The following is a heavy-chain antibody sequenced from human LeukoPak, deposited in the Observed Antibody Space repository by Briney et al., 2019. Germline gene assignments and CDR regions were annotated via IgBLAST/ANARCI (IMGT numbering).Heavy chain of an antibody. J-gene: IGHJ4*02. V-gene: IGHV3-23*01. Sequence: GGSLRLSCAASGFTFSSYAMGWVRQAPGKGLEWVSAISGSGGSTYYADSVKGRFTISRDNSKNTLYLQMNSLRAEDTAVYYCAKDPRSSGPSGIDYWGQGTLVTVSS. D-gene: IGHD6-19*01. CDR2: ISGSGGST. CDR1: GFTFSSYA. CDR3: AKDPRSSGPSGIDY.